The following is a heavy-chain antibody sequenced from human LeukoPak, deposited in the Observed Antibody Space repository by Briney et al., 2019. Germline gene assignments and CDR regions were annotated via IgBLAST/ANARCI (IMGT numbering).Heavy chain of an antibody. CDR2: IWHDGSNK. Sequence: GGSLRLSCAASGFTFSTYGIHWVRQAPGKGLEWVAVIWHDGSNKYYADSVKGRFTISRDNSKNTLYLQMNSLRAEDTAVYYCNAGFDYWGQGTLVTVSS. CDR3: NAGFDY. J-gene: IGHJ4*02. CDR1: GFTFSTYG. V-gene: IGHV3-30*02.